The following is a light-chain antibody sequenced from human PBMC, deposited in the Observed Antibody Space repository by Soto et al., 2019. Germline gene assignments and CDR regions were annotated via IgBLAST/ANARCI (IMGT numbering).Light chain of an antibody. Sequence: EVVLTQSPGTLSLSPGETATLSCRASQTVTSDYLAWYQQKSGEAPRLLLYGASKRATGIADRFSGSGSGTDFTLTIRRLEPEDFAVYYCHQYGRSPWTFGQGNKVEIK. J-gene: IGKJ1*01. CDR2: GAS. V-gene: IGKV3-20*01. CDR3: HQYGRSPWT. CDR1: QTVTSDY.